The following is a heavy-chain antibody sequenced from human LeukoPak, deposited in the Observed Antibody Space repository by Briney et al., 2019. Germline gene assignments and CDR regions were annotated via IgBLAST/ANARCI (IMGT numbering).Heavy chain of an antibody. CDR3: ARDRYLSQRYFDY. CDR1: GYTFTGYY. Sequence: ASVKVSCKASGYTFTGYYMHWVRQVPGQGLEWMGWINPNSGGTNYAQKFQGRVTMTRDTSISTAYMELSSLRSEDTAVYYCARDRYLSQRYFDYWGQGTLVTVSS. D-gene: IGHD1-1*01. V-gene: IGHV1-2*02. CDR2: INPNSGGT. J-gene: IGHJ4*02.